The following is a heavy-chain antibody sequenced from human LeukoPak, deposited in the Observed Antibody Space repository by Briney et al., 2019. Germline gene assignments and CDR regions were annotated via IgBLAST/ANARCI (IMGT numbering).Heavy chain of an antibody. CDR3: ARVPVVVTAPYYYGMDV. Sequence: GGSLRLSCAASGFTFSSYAMSWVRQAPGKGLEGVSAISGSGGSTYYADSVKGRFTISRHNSKNTLYLQMNSLRAEDTAVYYCARVPVVVTAPYYYGMDVWGQGTTVTVSS. V-gene: IGHV3-23*01. CDR1: GFTFSSYA. D-gene: IGHD2-21*02. CDR2: ISGSGGST. J-gene: IGHJ6*02.